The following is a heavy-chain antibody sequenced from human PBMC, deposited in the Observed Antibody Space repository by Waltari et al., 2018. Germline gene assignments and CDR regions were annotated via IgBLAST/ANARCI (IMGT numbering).Heavy chain of an antibody. CDR3: ARGWLVYYFDY. D-gene: IGHD6-19*01. CDR2: IKQDGSEK. V-gene: IGHV3-7*03. CDR1: GFTFSSYW. Sequence: EVQLVESGGGLVQPGGSLRLSCAASGFTFSSYWMSWVRQAPGKGLEWVANIKQDGSEKYYVDSVKGRFTISRDNAKNSLYLQMNSLRAEDTVVYYCARGWLVYYFDYWGQGTLVTVSS. J-gene: IGHJ4*02.